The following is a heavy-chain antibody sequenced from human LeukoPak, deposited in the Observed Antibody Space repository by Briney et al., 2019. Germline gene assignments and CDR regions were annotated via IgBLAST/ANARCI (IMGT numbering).Heavy chain of an antibody. J-gene: IGHJ3*02. D-gene: IGHD3-22*01. V-gene: IGHV3-9*01. CDR3: ARPRAYDSSGYYQDAFAI. CDR2: IGWNSGGI. CDR1: GFTFDDYA. Sequence: PGGSLRLSCAASGFTFDDYAMHWVRQAPGKGLEWVSGIGWNSGGIVYADSVKGRFTISRDNAKNSLYLQMNSLRAEDTAVYYCARPRAYDSSGYYQDAFAIWGQGTMVTVSS.